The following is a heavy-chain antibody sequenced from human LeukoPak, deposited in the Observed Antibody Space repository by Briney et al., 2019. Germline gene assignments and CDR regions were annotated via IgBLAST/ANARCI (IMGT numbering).Heavy chain of an antibody. CDR1: GYTFTSYG. CDR2: ISAYNGNT. CDR3: ARDTQNYYYVWGSYRHVWAFDF. J-gene: IGHJ4*02. Sequence: ASVKVSCKASGYTFTSYGISWVRQAPGQGLEWMGWISAYNGNTNYAQKLQGRVTMTTDTSTSTAYMELRSLRSDDTAVYYRARDTQNYYYVWGSYRHVWAFDFWGRGTLVTVSS. V-gene: IGHV1-18*01. D-gene: IGHD3-16*02.